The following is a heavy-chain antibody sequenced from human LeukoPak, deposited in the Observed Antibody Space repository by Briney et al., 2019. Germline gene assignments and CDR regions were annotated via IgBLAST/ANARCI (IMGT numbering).Heavy chain of an antibody. CDR2: IYTSGST. D-gene: IGHD2-8*01. Sequence: PSETLSLTCTVSGGSISSYYWSWIRQPAGKGLKWIGRIYTSGSTNYNPSLKSRVTMSVDTSKNQFSLKLSSVTAADTAVYYCARDRAMAGTNDAFDIWGQGTMVTVSS. J-gene: IGHJ3*02. CDR3: ARDRAMAGTNDAFDI. V-gene: IGHV4-4*07. CDR1: GGSISSYY.